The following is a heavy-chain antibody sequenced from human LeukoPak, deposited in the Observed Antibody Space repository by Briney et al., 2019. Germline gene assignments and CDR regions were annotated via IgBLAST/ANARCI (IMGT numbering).Heavy chain of an antibody. Sequence: GGSLRLSCAASGFTFSSYGMHWVRQAPGKGLEWVAVISYDGSNKYYADSVKGRFTISRDNSKNTLYLQMNSLRAEDTAVYYCARGQVKQQLLPRTGSRYYYYYMDVWGKGTTVTVSS. CDR2: ISYDGSNK. CDR3: ARGQVKQQLLPRTGSRYYYYYMDV. CDR1: GFTFSSYG. J-gene: IGHJ6*03. D-gene: IGHD6-13*01. V-gene: IGHV3-30*19.